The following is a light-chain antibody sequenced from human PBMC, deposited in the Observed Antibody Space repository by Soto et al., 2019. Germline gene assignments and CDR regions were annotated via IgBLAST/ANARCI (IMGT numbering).Light chain of an antibody. J-gene: IGKJ1*01. Sequence: EIVMTQSPATMSVSPGERATLSCRASQSMGSNVAWYQQKPGQAPRLLIYAASNRATGVPARFRGSGSGTDFTLTISSLQPEDFATYYCQQSFSTPGTFGQGTKGDIK. CDR1: QSMGSN. CDR3: QQSFSTPGT. V-gene: IGKV3-15*01. CDR2: AAS.